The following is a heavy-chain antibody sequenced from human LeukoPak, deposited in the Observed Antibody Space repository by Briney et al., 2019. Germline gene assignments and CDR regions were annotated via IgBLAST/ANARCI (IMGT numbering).Heavy chain of an antibody. V-gene: IGHV3-53*01. CDR1: GFTVSSNY. J-gene: IGHJ6*02. D-gene: IGHD5-18*01. Sequence: PGGSLRLSCAASGFTVSSNYMSWVRQAPGKGLEWVSVIYSGGSTYYADSVKGRFTISRDNSKNTLYLQMNSLRAEDTAVYYCARDVRYSGSRMDVWGQGTTVTVSS. CDR2: IYSGGST. CDR3: ARDVRYSGSRMDV.